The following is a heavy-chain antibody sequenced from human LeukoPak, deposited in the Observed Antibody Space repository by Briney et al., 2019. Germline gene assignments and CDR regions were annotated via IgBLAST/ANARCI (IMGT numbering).Heavy chain of an antibody. Sequence: GGSLRLSCAASGFTFDDYAMHWVRQAPGKGLEWVSGISWNSGSIGYADSVKGRFTISRDNSKNTLYLQMNSLRAEDTAVYYCARSRSLYYFDYWGQGTLVTVSS. J-gene: IGHJ4*02. CDR3: ARSRSLYYFDY. D-gene: IGHD5-24*01. CDR1: GFTFDDYA. CDR2: ISWNSGSI. V-gene: IGHV3-9*01.